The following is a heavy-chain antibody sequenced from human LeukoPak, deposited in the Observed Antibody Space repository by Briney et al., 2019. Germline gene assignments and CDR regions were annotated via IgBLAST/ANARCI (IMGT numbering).Heavy chain of an antibody. CDR3: ASARLRFLEWLFFDY. Sequence: SVKVSCKASGGTFSSYAISWVRQAPGQGPEWMGRIIPILGIANYAQKFQGRVTITADKSTSTAYMELSSLRSEDTAVYYCASARLRFLEWLFFDYWGQGTLVTVSS. V-gene: IGHV1-69*04. CDR2: IIPILGIA. CDR1: GGTFSSYA. J-gene: IGHJ4*02. D-gene: IGHD3-3*01.